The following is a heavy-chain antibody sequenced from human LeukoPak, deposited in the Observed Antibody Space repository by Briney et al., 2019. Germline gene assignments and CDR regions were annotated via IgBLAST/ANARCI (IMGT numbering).Heavy chain of an antibody. CDR2: INHSGST. D-gene: IGHD4-17*01. J-gene: IGHJ4*02. CDR1: SGSFSGYY. V-gene: IGHV4-34*01. CDR3: ARGGSRAYYGDFGSPFDY. Sequence: SETLSLTCAVYSGSFSGYYWSWIRQPPGRGLEWIGEINHSGSTNYNPSLKSRVTISVDTSKNQFSLKLSSVTAADTAVYYCARGGSRAYYGDFGSPFDYWGQGTLVTVSS.